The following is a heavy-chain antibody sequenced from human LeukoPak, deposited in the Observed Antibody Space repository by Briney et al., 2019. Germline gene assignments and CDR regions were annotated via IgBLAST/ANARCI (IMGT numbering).Heavy chain of an antibody. J-gene: IGHJ4*02. CDR2: IKQDGSEK. CDR3: ARAPYCIGGSCRFDY. D-gene: IGHD2-15*01. V-gene: IGHV3-7*03. Sequence: GGSLRLSCAVSGFTSSSYWMSWVRQAPGKGLEWVANIKQDGSEKYYVDSVKGRFTISRDNAKNSLYLQVNSLRAEDTAVYYCARAPYCIGGSCRFDYWGQGTLVTVSS. CDR1: GFTSSSYW.